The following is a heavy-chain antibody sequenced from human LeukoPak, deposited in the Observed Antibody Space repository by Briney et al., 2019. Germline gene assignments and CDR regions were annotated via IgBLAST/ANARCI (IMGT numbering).Heavy chain of an antibody. CDR3: ARTTMVRGTYYMDV. V-gene: IGHV4-34*01. J-gene: IGHJ6*03. Sequence: PSEALSLTCAVYGGSFSDYHWSWIRQPPGRELEWIGEIHHSGSTNYNPSLKSRVTISVDTSKNQFSLKLSSVTAADTAVYYCARTTMVRGTYYMDVWGKGTTVTISS. CDR2: IHHSGST. CDR1: GGSFSDYH. D-gene: IGHD3-10*01.